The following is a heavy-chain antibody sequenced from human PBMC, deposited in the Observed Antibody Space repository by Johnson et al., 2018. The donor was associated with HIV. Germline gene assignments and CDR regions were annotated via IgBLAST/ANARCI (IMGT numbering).Heavy chain of an antibody. Sequence: EVQLVESGGGVVQPGTSLRLSCAASGFTFRNYAMSWVRQAPGKGLEWVSLIAASGDSTYYADSVRGRFAISRDNSKNTLYLQMNSLRAEDTAVYYCANWAYYYGSGYAFDIWGQGTMVTVSS. CDR1: GFTFRNYA. CDR3: ANWAYYYGSGYAFDI. D-gene: IGHD3-10*01. CDR2: IAASGDST. J-gene: IGHJ3*02. V-gene: IGHV3-23*04.